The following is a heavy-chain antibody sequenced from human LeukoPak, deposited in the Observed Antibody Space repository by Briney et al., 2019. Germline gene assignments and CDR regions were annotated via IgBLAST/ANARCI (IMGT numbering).Heavy chain of an antibody. D-gene: IGHD5-24*01. V-gene: IGHV3-7*03. CDR3: AKEGRSLQTY. Sequence: PGRSLRLSCVASGFNFDGYGMNWVRLAPGKGLEWVANIKEDGTETYYVDSVKGRFTISRDNAKNSLYLQMNSLRVEDTAVYYCAKEGRSLQTYWGQGTLVTVSS. J-gene: IGHJ4*02. CDR2: IKEDGTET. CDR1: GFNFDGYG.